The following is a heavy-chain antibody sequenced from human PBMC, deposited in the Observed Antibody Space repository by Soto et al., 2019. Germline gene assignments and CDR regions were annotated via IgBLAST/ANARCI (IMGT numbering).Heavy chain of an antibody. V-gene: IGHV4-39*01. CDR1: GGFISSSNYY. Sequence: SETLSLTCTVSGGFISSSNYYWGWLRQAPGKELEWVGSIFYSGSTYHSPSLKSRVTMSVDTSKTAFSLQMTYVTAADTAVYYCARHRLVSRYFDLWGRGTLVTVSS. CDR3: ARHRLVSRYFDL. CDR2: IFYSGST. D-gene: IGHD3-9*01. J-gene: IGHJ2*01.